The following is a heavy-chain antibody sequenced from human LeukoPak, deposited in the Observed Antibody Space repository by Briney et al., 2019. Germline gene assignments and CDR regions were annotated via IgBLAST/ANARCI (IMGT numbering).Heavy chain of an antibody. Sequence: GESLKISCRASGYTFANHWIIWVRQMPGKGLEWMGSIYPGDSDTRHSPSLQGLVTISADKSTSTAFLQWNTLKPSDTATYYCARTRGTTLILGSPFDVWGQGTMVTVSS. D-gene: IGHD1-7*01. CDR3: ARTRGTTLILGSPFDV. V-gene: IGHV5-51*01. CDR2: IYPGDSDT. J-gene: IGHJ3*01. CDR1: GYTFANHW.